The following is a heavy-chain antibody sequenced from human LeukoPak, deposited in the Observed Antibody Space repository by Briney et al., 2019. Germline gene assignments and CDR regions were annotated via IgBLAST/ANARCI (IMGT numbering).Heavy chain of an antibody. CDR3: ARWGYYLRGYYMDV. Sequence: SETLSLTCAVYGGSFSGYYWSWIRQPPGKGLEWIGEINHSGSTNYNPSLKSRVTISVDTSKNQFSLKLSSATAADTAVYYCARWGYYLRGYYMDVWGKGTTVTVSS. CDR2: INHSGST. J-gene: IGHJ6*03. V-gene: IGHV4-34*01. D-gene: IGHD3-3*01. CDR1: GGSFSGYY.